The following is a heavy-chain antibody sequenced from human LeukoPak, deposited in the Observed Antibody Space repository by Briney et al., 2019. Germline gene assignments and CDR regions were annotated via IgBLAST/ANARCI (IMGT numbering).Heavy chain of an antibody. J-gene: IGHJ6*03. D-gene: IGHD4-17*01. CDR3: AREKGYDDYVGGDYYYYMDV. Sequence: SETLSLTCAVYGGSFSGYYWSWIRQPPGKGLEWIGEINHSGSTNYNPSLKSRVTISVDTSKNQFSLKLTSVTAADTAVYYCAREKGYDDYVGGDYYYYMDVWGKGTTVTISS. CDR1: GGSFSGYY. V-gene: IGHV4-34*01. CDR2: INHSGST.